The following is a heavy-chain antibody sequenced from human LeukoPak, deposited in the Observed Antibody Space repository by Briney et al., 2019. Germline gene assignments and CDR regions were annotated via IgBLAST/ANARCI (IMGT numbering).Heavy chain of an antibody. J-gene: IGHJ4*02. CDR1: GFTVSSNY. Sequence: GGSQRLSCAASGFTVSSNYMSWVRQAPGKGLEWVSVIYSGGSTYYADSVKGRFTISRDNSKNTLYLQMNSLRAEDTAVYYCARAGGVRGVIIPPYFDYWGQGTLVTVSS. CDR3: ARAGGVRGVIIPPYFDY. V-gene: IGHV3-66*01. D-gene: IGHD3-10*01. CDR2: IYSGGST.